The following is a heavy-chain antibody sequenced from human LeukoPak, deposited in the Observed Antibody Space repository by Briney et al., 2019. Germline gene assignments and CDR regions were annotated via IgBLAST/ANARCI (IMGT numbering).Heavy chain of an antibody. CDR2: ISYDGSNK. CDR1: GFTFSSYA. V-gene: IGHV3-30*04. D-gene: IGHD5-18*01. J-gene: IGHJ4*02. CDR3: AKDWRGYSYGYFDY. Sequence: GRSLRLSCAASGFTFSSYAMHWVRQAPGKGLEWVAVISYDGSNKYYADSVKGRFTISRDNSKNTLYLQMSSLRAEDTAVYYCAKDWRGYSYGYFDYWGQGTLVTVSS.